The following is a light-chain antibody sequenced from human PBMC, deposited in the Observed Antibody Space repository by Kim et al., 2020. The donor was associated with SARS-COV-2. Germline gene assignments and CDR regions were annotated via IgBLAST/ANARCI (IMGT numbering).Light chain of an antibody. CDR2: KAS. V-gene: IGKV1-5*03. CDR1: RPISTW. J-gene: IGKJ1*01. CDR3: QQYNAYAT. Sequence: DIQLTQSPSTLSASVGDTVTITCRASRPISTWLDWYQQKSGKVPKLLIYKASSLESGVSSRFSGSGSGTEFTLTINSLQPDDFATYHRQQYNAYATFGQGTKVDIK.